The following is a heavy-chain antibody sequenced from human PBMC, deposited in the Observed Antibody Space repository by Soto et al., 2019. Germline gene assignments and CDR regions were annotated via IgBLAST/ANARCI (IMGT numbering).Heavy chain of an antibody. Sequence: SETLSLTCAVYGGSFSGYYWSWIRQSPGKGLEWIGEMNHGGSTNYNPSLKSRVAISVDTSKNQFSLKLSSVTAADTAVYYCAKEKGYCINGVCYGEYLDYWDQETLVTSPQ. CDR1: GGSFSGYY. CDR3: AKEKGYCINGVCYGEYLDY. J-gene: IGHJ4*02. V-gene: IGHV4-34*01. D-gene: IGHD2-8*01. CDR2: MNHGGST.